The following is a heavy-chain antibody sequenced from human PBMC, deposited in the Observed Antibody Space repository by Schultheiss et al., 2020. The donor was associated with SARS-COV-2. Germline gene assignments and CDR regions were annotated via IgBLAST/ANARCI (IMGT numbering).Heavy chain of an antibody. V-gene: IGHV1-8*02. CDR1: GYTFTGYY. CDR2: MNPNSGNT. Sequence: ASVKVSCKASGYTFTGYYMHWVRQAPGQGLEWMGWMNPNSGNTGYAQKLQGRVTMTTDTSTSTAYMELSSLRSEDTAVYYCASLLSMTTPPDDYWGQGTLVTVSS. J-gene: IGHJ4*02. D-gene: IGHD4-17*01. CDR3: ASLLSMTTPPDDY.